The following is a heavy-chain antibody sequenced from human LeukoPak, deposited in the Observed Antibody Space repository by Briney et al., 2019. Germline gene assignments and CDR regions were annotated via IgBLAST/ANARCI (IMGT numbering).Heavy chain of an antibody. Sequence: GGSLRLSCTASGFTFRSYEMNWVRQAPGKGLEWVSYIGFTDSPIYYADSVKGRFTISRDNAKNSLYLQMNSLRAEDTAVYYCERVGGLFGGNPYDAFDMWGQGTMVTVSS. CDR2: IGFTDSPI. CDR1: GFTFRSYE. J-gene: IGHJ3*02. D-gene: IGHD4-23*01. V-gene: IGHV3-48*03. CDR3: ERVGGLFGGNPYDAFDM.